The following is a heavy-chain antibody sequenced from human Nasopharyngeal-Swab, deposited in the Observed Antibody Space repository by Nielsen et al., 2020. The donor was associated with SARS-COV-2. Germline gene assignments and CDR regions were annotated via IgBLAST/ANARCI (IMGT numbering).Heavy chain of an antibody. J-gene: IGHJ4*02. D-gene: IGHD5-12*01. V-gene: IGHV3-33*01. Sequence: GGSLRLPCAASGFTFSSYGMHWVRQAPGKGLEWVAVIWYDGSNKYYADSVKGRFTISRDNSKNTLYLQMNSLRAEDTAVYYCARGSPKRYSGYDFPSFDYWGQGTLVTVSS. CDR2: IWYDGSNK. CDR1: GFTFSSYG. CDR3: ARGSPKRYSGYDFPSFDY.